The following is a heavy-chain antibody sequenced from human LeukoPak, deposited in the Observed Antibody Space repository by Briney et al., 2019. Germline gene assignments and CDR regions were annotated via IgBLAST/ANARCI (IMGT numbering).Heavy chain of an antibody. Sequence: PSETLSLTCTVSGGSISSYYWSWIRQPPGKGLEWIGYIYYSGSTNYNPSLKSRVTISVDTSKNQFSLKLSSVTAADTAAYYCARHIAGAGPLYYYYGMDDWGQGTTVTVSS. CDR1: GGSISSYY. D-gene: IGHD6-13*01. CDR3: ARHIAGAGPLYYYYGMDD. CDR2: IYYSGST. V-gene: IGHV4-59*08. J-gene: IGHJ6*02.